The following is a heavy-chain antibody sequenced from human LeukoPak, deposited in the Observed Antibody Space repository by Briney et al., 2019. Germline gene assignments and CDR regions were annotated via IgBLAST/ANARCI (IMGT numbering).Heavy chain of an antibody. CDR2: IYSGGNT. CDR3: AKAVINYYFYYGMDV. V-gene: IGHV3-53*01. D-gene: IGHD2/OR15-2a*01. CDR1: GFTVSSTY. Sequence: GGSLRLSCAASGFTVSSTYMSWVRQAPGKGLEWVSVIYSGGNTYYADSVKGRFTISRDNSKNTLYLQMNSLRAEDTAVYYCAKAVINYYFYYGMDVWGQGTTVTVSS. J-gene: IGHJ6*02.